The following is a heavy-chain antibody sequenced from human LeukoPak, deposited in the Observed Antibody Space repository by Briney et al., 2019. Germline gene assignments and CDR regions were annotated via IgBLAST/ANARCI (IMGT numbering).Heavy chain of an antibody. CDR1: GFTFSGYG. CDR3: AKEPATRWLATFDY. Sequence: GGSLRLSCAASGFTFSGYGMHWVRQAPGKGLEWVAVISYDGSNKYYADSVKGRFTISRDNSKNTLYLQMNSLRAEDTAVYYCAKEPATRWLATFDYWGQGTLVTVSS. V-gene: IGHV3-30*18. D-gene: IGHD6-19*01. J-gene: IGHJ4*02. CDR2: ISYDGSNK.